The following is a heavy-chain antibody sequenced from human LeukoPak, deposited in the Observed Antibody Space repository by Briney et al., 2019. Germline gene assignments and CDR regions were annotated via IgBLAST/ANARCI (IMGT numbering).Heavy chain of an antibody. CDR1: GFIFSSYG. CDR2: ISGSGGST. V-gene: IGHV3-23*01. D-gene: IGHD3-10*01. CDR3: AKDRRWFGEL. J-gene: IGHJ4*02. Sequence: GGSLRLSCAASGFIFSSYGMHWVRQAPGKGLEWVSAISGSGGSTYYADSVKGRFTISRDNSKNTLYLQMNSLRAEGTAVYYCAKDRRWFGELWGQGTLVTVSS.